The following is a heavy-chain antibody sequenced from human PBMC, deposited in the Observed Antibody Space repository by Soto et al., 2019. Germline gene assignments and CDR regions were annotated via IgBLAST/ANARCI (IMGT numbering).Heavy chain of an antibody. Sequence: QVQLQESGPGLVKPSETLSLTCTVSGGSISSYYWSWIRQPPGNGLEWIGYIYYSGSTNYNPSLKSRVTISVDTSKNQFSLKLSSVTAADTAVYYCARVWGGAFDIWCQGTMVTVSS. CDR3: ARVWGGAFDI. D-gene: IGHD3-10*01. J-gene: IGHJ3*02. CDR1: GGSISSYY. V-gene: IGHV4-59*01. CDR2: IYYSGST.